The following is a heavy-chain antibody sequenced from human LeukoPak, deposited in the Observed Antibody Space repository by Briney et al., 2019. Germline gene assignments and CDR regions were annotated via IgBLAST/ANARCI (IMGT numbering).Heavy chain of an antibody. J-gene: IGHJ4*02. CDR2: INYSGRT. D-gene: IGHD3-22*01. Sequence: SETLSLTCAVFDGSFSDYYWSWVRQPPGKGLEWIGEINYSGRTNYYPSLTSRATLSIETSKNQFSLKLSSVTAADTAVYYCARVTGYMIEDYFDYWGQGTLVTVSS. V-gene: IGHV4-34*01. CDR3: ARVTGYMIEDYFDY. CDR1: DGSFSDYY.